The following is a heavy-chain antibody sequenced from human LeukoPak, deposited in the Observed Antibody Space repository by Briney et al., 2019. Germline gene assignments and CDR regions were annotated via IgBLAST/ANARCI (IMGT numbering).Heavy chain of an antibody. CDR1: GYTFTGYY. V-gene: IGHV1-24*01. J-gene: IGHJ4*02. D-gene: IGHD2/OR15-2a*01. Sequence: ASVKVSCKASGYTFTGYYMHWVRQAPGKGLEWMGGFDPEDGETIYAQKFQGRVTMTEDTSTDTAYMELSSLRSEDTAVYYCATAALGDLTSYFDYWGQGTLVTVSS. CDR3: ATAALGDLTSYFDY. CDR2: FDPEDGET.